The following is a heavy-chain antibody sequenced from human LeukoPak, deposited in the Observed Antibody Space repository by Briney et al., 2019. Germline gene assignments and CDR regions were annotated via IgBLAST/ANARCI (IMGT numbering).Heavy chain of an antibody. D-gene: IGHD1-1*01. V-gene: IGHV1-18*01. J-gene: IGHJ4*02. CDR1: GYTFTSYG. CDR3: ARECRANCQEGFDY. CDR2: ISAYDGHT. Sequence: GASVKVSCKASGYTFTSYGVSWVRQAPGQGLEWMAWISAYDGHTKFEQKHQDRVTMTTDTSTNTAYMELKSLRSDDTAIYYCARECRANCQEGFDYWGQGTLVTVSS.